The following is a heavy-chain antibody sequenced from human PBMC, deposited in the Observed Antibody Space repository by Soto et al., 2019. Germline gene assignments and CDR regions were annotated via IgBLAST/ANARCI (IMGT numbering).Heavy chain of an antibody. Sequence: GGSLRLSCAASGFIFSNYAMHWVRQAPGKGLEYVSAITTNGDSPFYANSVKGRFTISRDNSKNTLYLQMGSLRAEDMAVYYCVREYYSGGACQLFFDFWGQGTLVTVSS. V-gene: IGHV3-64*01. CDR3: VREYYSGGACQLFFDF. CDR2: ITTNGDSP. CDR1: GFIFSNYA. J-gene: IGHJ4*02. D-gene: IGHD2-15*01.